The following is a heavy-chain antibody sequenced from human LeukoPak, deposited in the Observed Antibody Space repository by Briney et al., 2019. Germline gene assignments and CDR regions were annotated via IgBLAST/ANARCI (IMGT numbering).Heavy chain of an antibody. Sequence: ASVKVSCKASGYTFTSYGISWVRQAPGQGLEWMGWINPNSGGTNYAQKFQGRVTMTRDTSISTAYMELSRLRSDDTAVYYCASQYYDSSGYFRSYWGQGTLVTVSS. J-gene: IGHJ4*02. D-gene: IGHD3-22*01. CDR2: INPNSGGT. CDR3: ASQYYDSSGYFRSY. V-gene: IGHV1-2*02. CDR1: GYTFTSYG.